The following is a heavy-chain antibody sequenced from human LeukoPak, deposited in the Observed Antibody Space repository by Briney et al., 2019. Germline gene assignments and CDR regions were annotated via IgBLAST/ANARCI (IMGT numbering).Heavy chain of an antibody. J-gene: IGHJ4*02. D-gene: IGHD6-19*01. V-gene: IGHV1-8*03. CDR3: ARVPLGQWLVPFFDY. Sequence: ASVKVSCKASGYTFTSYDINCVRQATGQGLEWMVWMNPNSGNTVYAQKFQGRVTITRNTSISTAYMELSSLRSEDTAVYYCARVPLGQWLVPFFDYWGQGTLVTVSS. CDR2: MNPNSGNT. CDR1: GYTFTSYD.